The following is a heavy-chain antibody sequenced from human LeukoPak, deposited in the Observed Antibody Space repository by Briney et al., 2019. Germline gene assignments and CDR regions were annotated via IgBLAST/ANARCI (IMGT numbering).Heavy chain of an antibody. D-gene: IGHD2-2*01. CDR3: AKDSRRYCSSTSCCPYFDY. CDR2: ISYDGSNK. CDR1: GFTFSSYG. J-gene: IGHJ4*02. V-gene: IGHV3-30*18. Sequence: GGSLRLSCAASGFTFSSYGMHWVRQAPGKGLEWVAVISYDGSNKYYADSVKGRFTISRDNSKNTLYLQMNSLRAEDTAVYYCAKDSRRYCSSTSCCPYFDYWGQGTLVTVSS.